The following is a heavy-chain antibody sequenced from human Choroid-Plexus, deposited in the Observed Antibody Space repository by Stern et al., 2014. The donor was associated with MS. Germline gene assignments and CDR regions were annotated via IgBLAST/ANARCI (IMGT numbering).Heavy chain of an antibody. CDR3: AKDRQYVTYFFDH. Sequence: VQLVESGGGVVQPGRPLRLSCVASGFTFGSCAMHWVRQAPGKGLEWVAGVSNDGSNKYYADSVKGRFTISRDNSQNTLYMQMSSLRPEDTAVYYCAKDRQYVTYFFDHWGQGSLVTVSS. D-gene: IGHD2-2*01. V-gene: IGHV3-30*18. J-gene: IGHJ5*02. CDR1: GFTFGSCA. CDR2: VSNDGSNK.